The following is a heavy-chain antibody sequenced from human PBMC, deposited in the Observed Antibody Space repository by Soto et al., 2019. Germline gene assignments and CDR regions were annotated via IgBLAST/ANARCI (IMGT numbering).Heavy chain of an antibody. V-gene: IGHV1-18*01. J-gene: IGHJ5*02. Sequence: ASVKVSCKASGYTFTSYGISWVRQAPGQGLEWMGWISAYNGNTNYAQKLQGRVTMTTDTSTSTAYMELRSLRSDDTAVYYCARLTGYYGSGSPRYWFDPWGQGTLVTVSS. CDR1: GYTFTSYG. CDR2: ISAYNGNT. D-gene: IGHD3-10*01. CDR3: ARLTGYYGSGSPRYWFDP.